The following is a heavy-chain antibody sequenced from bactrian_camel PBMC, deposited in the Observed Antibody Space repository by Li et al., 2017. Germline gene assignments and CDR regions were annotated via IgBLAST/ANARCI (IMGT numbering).Heavy chain of an antibody. CDR1: GNIASSYC. CDR3: AASRRFRNGCSIRDDPY. V-gene: IGHV3S53*01. J-gene: IGHJ4*01. D-gene: IGHD1*01. Sequence: QLVESGGGSVQVGGSLRLSCAASGNIASSYCMGWFRQAPDKEREAVARIYSDGSTIYGESTEGRFTVSRDNDKNLLFLQMSNLKPEDSAMYYCAASRRFRNGCSIRDDPYWGQGTQVTVS. CDR2: IYSDGST.